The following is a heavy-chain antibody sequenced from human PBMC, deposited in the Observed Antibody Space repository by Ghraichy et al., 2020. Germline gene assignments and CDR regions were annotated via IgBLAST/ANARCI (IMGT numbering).Heavy chain of an antibody. CDR3: ARDKGGLLWFGELDAFDI. D-gene: IGHD3-10*01. Sequence: SETLSLTCTVSGGSISSYYWSWIRQPPGKGLEWIGYIYYSGSTNYKSSLKSRVTISVDTSKNQFSLKLSSVTAADTAVYYCARDKGGLLWFGELDAFDIWGQGTMVTVSS. CDR2: IYYSGST. V-gene: IGHV4-59*12. J-gene: IGHJ3*02. CDR1: GGSISSYY.